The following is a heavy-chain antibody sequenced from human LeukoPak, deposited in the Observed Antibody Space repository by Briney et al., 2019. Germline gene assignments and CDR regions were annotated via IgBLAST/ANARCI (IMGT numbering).Heavy chain of an antibody. CDR1: GFTFITYW. J-gene: IGHJ6*03. CDR2: INTDGTII. D-gene: IGHD3-10*01. V-gene: IGHV3-74*01. Sequence: PGGSLRLSCVDSGFTFITYWMHWVRQAPGEGLEWVSRINTDGTIITYADSVKGRFTVSRDNAKNSLYLQMNSLRAEDTAVYYCARDGSVKFYYYYYYMDVWGKGTTVTISS. CDR3: ARDGSVKFYYYYYYMDV.